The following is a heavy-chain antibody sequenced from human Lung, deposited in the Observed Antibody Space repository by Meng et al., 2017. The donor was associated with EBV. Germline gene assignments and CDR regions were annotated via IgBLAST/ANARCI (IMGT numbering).Heavy chain of an antibody. Sequence: QWWEGLCNSPQTLFLTCAVVGGALSGYYWSWIRQPPGKGLEWIGEINHSGSTNYNPSLKSRVTISVDTSKNQFSLKLSSVTAADTAVYYCARSYSSGWYTLFDYWGQGTLVTVSS. J-gene: IGHJ4*02. CDR3: ARSYSSGWYTLFDY. V-gene: IGHV4-34*01. CDR1: GGALSGYY. CDR2: INHSGST. D-gene: IGHD6-19*01.